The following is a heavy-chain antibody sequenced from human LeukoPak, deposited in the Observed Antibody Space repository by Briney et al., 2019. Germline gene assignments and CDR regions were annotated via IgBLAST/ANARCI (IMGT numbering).Heavy chain of an antibody. D-gene: IGHD5-24*01. Sequence: GGSLRLPCAASGFTFSDYYMSWIRQAPGKGLDWVSCISSSSSYTNYADSVKGRFTISRDNAKNSLYLQMNSLRAEDAAVYYCARVYSDGYNSYFDYCGQGTLVTVSS. V-gene: IGHV3-11*05. CDR2: ISSSSSYT. CDR3: ARVYSDGYNSYFDY. CDR1: GFTFSDYY. J-gene: IGHJ4*02.